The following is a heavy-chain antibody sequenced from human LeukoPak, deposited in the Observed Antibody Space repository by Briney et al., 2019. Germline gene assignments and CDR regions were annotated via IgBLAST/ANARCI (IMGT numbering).Heavy chain of an antibody. D-gene: IGHD5-24*01. Sequence: GGSLRLSCAASGFTFSSYGMHWVRQAPGKGLEWVAVISYDGSNKYYADSVKGRFTISRDNSKNTLYLQMNSLRAEDTAVYYCAKEDGVWDSHFDYWGQGTLVTVSS. CDR2: ISYDGSNK. CDR1: GFTFSSYG. J-gene: IGHJ4*02. V-gene: IGHV3-30*18. CDR3: AKEDGVWDSHFDY.